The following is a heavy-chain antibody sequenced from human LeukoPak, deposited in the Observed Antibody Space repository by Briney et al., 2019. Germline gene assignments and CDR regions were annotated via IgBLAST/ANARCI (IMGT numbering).Heavy chain of an antibody. CDR2: VSWNSGSI. CDR1: GFTFDDYA. Sequence: GGSLRLSCAASGFTFDDYAMHWVRQAPGKGLEWVSGVSWNSGSIGYADSVKGRFTISRDNAKNSLYLQMNSLRAEDTALYYCAKEDRRGRHFDYWGQGTLVTVSS. J-gene: IGHJ4*02. D-gene: IGHD3-16*01. CDR3: AKEDRRGRHFDY. V-gene: IGHV3-9*01.